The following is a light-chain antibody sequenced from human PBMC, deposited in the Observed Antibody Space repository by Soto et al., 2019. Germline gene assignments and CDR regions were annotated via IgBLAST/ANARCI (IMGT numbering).Light chain of an antibody. Sequence: QSALTQPPSASGSPGQSVTISCTGTSSDVGGYNYVSWYQQHPGKAPKLMIYEVSKRPSGVPDRFSGSKSGNTASLTVSGLQAEDEDDYYCSSYADSNGVVFGGGTKVTVL. CDR1: SSDVGGYNY. J-gene: IGLJ2*01. V-gene: IGLV2-8*01. CDR3: SSYADSNGVV. CDR2: EVS.